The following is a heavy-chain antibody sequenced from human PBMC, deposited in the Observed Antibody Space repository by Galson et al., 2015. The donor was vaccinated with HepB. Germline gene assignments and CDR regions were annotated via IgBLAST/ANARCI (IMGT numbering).Heavy chain of an antibody. CDR1: GFTFSSYG. CDR2: ISYDGSNK. D-gene: IGHD3-3*01. Sequence: SLRLSCAASGFTFSSYGMHWVRQAPGKGLEWVAVISYDGSNKYYADSVKGRFTISRDNSKNTLYLQMNSLRAEDTAVYYCAKDQALITIFGVVTKNYYYYGMDVWGQGTTVTVSS. V-gene: IGHV3-30*18. J-gene: IGHJ6*02. CDR3: AKDQALITIFGVVTKNYYYYGMDV.